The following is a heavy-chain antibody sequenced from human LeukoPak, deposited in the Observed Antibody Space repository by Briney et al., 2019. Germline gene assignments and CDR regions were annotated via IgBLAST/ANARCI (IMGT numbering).Heavy chain of an antibody. CDR3: ARGDKDFYYGMDV. V-gene: IGHV3-7*03. Sequence: PGGSLRLSYVASGFTFGSYAMTWVRQAPGKGLEWVANIKQDGSEKYYVDSVKGRFTISRDNAKNSLYLQMNSLRAEDTAVYYCARGDKDFYYGMDVWGQGTTVTVSS. D-gene: IGHD2-15*01. J-gene: IGHJ6*02. CDR1: GFTFGSYA. CDR2: IKQDGSEK.